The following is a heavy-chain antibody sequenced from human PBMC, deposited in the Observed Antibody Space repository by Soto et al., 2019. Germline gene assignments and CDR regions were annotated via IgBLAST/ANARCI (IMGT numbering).Heavy chain of an antibody. J-gene: IGHJ4*02. V-gene: IGHV4-59*01. CDR1: GGSISSCY. Sequence: SETLSLTCTVSGGSISSCYWSWIRQPPGEGPEWIGYIYYSGSTNYNPTLKSRVTISVDTSKNQFSLKLSSVTAADTAVYYCARGGVVPAASFDYWGQGTLVTVSS. D-gene: IGHD2-2*01. CDR3: ARGGVVPAASFDY. CDR2: IYYSGST.